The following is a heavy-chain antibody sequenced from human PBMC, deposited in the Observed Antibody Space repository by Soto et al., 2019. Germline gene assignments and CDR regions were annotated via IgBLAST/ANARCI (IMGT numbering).Heavy chain of an antibody. J-gene: IGHJ4*02. CDR1: GGSISSYY. V-gene: IGHV4-59*01. D-gene: IGHD7-27*01. CDR2: IDYSGST. Sequence: QVQLQESGPGLVQPSETLSLTCTVSGGSISSYYWSWIRQPPGKGLEWIGYIDYSGSTDYDASLKSRVTLSVDTSKNQFSLKLSSVTAADTAVYYCARRWGTYFDFWGQGTLVTVSS. CDR3: ARRWGTYFDF.